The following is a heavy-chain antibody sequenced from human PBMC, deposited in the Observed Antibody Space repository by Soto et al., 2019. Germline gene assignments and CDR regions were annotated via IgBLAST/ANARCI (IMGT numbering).Heavy chain of an antibody. CDR3: ARPHCGGDCYPAHYFDY. Sequence: GGSLRLSCAASGFTFSSYAMHWVRQAPGKGLEWVAVISYDGSNKYYADSVKGRFTISRDNSKNTLYLQMNSLRAEDTAVYYCARPHCGGDCYPAHYFDYWGQGTLVTVSS. CDR2: ISYDGSNK. CDR1: GFTFSSYA. V-gene: IGHV3-30-3*01. J-gene: IGHJ4*02. D-gene: IGHD2-21*02.